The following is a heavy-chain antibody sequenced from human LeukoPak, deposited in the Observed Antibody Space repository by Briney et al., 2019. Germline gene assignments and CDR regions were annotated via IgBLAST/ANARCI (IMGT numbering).Heavy chain of an antibody. V-gene: IGHV4-39*01. J-gene: IGHJ4*02. CDR1: GGSISSSSYY. CDR2: IYYSGST. CDR3: ARLGRINLTIGY. Sequence: SETLSLTCTVSGGSISSSSYYWGWIRQPPGKGLEWIGSIYYSGSTYYNPSLKSRVTISVDTSKNQFSLKLSSVTAADTAVYYCARLGRINLTIGYWGQGTLVTVSS. D-gene: IGHD2-15*01.